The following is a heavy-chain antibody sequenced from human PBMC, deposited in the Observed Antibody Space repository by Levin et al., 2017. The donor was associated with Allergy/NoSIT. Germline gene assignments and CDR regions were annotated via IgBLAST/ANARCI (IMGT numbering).Heavy chain of an antibody. V-gene: IGHV1-18*01. CDR1: GYTFNHYG. J-gene: IGHJ4*02. CDR3: ARGQGGYESFDY. D-gene: IGHD5-12*01. Sequence: GGSLGLSCKTSGYTFNHYGIDWVRQAPGQGLEWVGWISPDNGHADYAQKLQGRVTMTTDRATTTAYLELRSLRSDDTAVYYCARGQGGYESFDYWGQGTLVTVSS. CDR2: ISPDNGHA.